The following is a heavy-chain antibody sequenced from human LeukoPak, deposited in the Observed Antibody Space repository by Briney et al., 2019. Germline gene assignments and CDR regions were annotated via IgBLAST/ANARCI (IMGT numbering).Heavy chain of an antibody. CDR2: IRYDGSNK. CDR3: AKDRLLNCRGDCYIFDY. Sequence: GGSLRLPCAASGFTFSSYGMHWVRQAPGKGLEWVAFIRYDGSNKYYADSVKGRFSISRDNSKNTLYLQVNGLRTEDTAVYYCAKDRLLNCRGDCYIFDYWGQGTVVTVSS. J-gene: IGHJ4*02. D-gene: IGHD2-21*02. V-gene: IGHV3-30*02. CDR1: GFTFSSYG.